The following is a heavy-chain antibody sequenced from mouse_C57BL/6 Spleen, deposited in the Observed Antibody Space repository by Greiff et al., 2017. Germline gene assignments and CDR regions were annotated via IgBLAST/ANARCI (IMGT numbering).Heavy chain of an antibody. CDR2: INPYNGGT. V-gene: IGHV1-19*01. D-gene: IGHD1-1*01. CDR1: GYTFTDYY. Sequence: EVQLQESGPVLVKPGASVKMSCKASGYTFTDYYMNWVKQSHGKSLEWIGVINPYNGGTSYNQKFKGKATLTVDKSSSTAYMELNSLTSEDSAVYYCARGLLRSYYYAMDYWGQGTSVTVSS. J-gene: IGHJ4*01. CDR3: ARGLLRSYYYAMDY.